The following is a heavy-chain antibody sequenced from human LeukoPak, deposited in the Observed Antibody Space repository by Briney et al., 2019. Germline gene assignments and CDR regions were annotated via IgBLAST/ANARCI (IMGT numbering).Heavy chain of an antibody. V-gene: IGHV1-46*01. CDR3: ARRRVSDYGGNSGPYYFDY. CDR2: INPSGGST. D-gene: IGHD4-23*01. CDR1: GYTFTSYY. J-gene: IGHJ4*02. Sequence: ASVKVSCKASGYTFTSYYMHWVRQAPGQGLEWMGIINPSGGSTSYAQKFQGRVTMTRDMSTSTVYMELSSLRSEDTAVYYCARRRVSDYGGNSGPYYFDYWGQGTLVTVSS.